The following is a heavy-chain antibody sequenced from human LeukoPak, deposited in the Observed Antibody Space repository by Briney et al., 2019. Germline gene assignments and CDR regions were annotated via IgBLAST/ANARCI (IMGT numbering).Heavy chain of an antibody. D-gene: IGHD3-22*01. Sequence: SQTLSLTCTVSGGSISSGDYYWRWIRQPPGKGLEWIGYIYYSGSTYYNPSLKSRVTISVDTSKNQFSLKLSSVTAADTAAYYCARDVYYYDSSGYYIGCFDPWGQGTLVTVSS. V-gene: IGHV4-30-4*01. CDR1: GGSISSGDYY. J-gene: IGHJ5*02. CDR2: IYYSGST. CDR3: ARDVYYYDSSGYYIGCFDP.